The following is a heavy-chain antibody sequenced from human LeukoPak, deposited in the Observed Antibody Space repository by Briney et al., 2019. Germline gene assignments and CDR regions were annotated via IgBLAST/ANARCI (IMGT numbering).Heavy chain of an antibody. Sequence: GGALRLSCAVSGFTFSNAWMSGVRQAPGKGLEWVGRIKSKTDGGTTDYAAPGKGIVTISIDDSKNTLYLQVNSLKTEDTAVYYCTSLGHDSSGYWADYWGQATLVTVSS. V-gene: IGHV3-15*01. CDR1: GFTFSNAW. J-gene: IGHJ4*02. CDR2: IKSKTDGGTT. CDR3: TSLGHDSSGYWADY. D-gene: IGHD3-22*01.